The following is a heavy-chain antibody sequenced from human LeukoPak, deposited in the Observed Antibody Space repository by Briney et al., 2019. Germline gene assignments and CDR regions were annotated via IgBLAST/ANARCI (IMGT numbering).Heavy chain of an antibody. CDR3: ARHLRPLKGILSGGYYMDV. CDR1: GGSFSSSTYY. V-gene: IGHV4-39*01. D-gene: IGHD1-14*01. CDR2: IYYSGST. J-gene: IGHJ6*03. Sequence: SETLSLTCTVSGGSFSSSTYYWGWIRQPPGKGLEWIGSIYYSGSTYYNPSLKSRVTMSVDTSKNQFSLKLSSVTAADTAVYYCARHLRPLKGILSGGYYMDVWGKGTTVTVSS.